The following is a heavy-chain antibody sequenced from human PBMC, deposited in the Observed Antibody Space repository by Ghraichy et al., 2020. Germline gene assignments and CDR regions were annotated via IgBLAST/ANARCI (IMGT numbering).Heavy chain of an antibody. Sequence: SVKVSCKASGGTFSSYAISWVRQAPGQGLEWMGGIIPIFGTANYAQKFQGRVTITADESTSTAYMELSSLRSEDTAVYYCAKQGGDIVVVPAAIPYFDYWGQGTLVTVSS. D-gene: IGHD2-2*02. CDR2: IIPIFGTA. CDR1: GGTFSSYA. J-gene: IGHJ4*02. V-gene: IGHV1-69*13. CDR3: AKQGGDIVVVPAAIPYFDY.